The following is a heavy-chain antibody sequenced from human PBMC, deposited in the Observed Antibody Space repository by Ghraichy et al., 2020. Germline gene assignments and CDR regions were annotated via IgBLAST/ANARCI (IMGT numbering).Heavy chain of an antibody. J-gene: IGHJ4*02. Sequence: GESLNISCAASGFTFSNYWMSWVRLAPGMGLEWVANIKHDGSEKYYVDSVKGRFTISRDNAKNSLYLQMNSLRAEDTAMYYCARDLSLWYYYDSSGYYYSALGYWGQGTLVTVSS. CDR3: ARDLSLWYYYDSSGYYYSALGY. CDR1: GFTFSNYW. D-gene: IGHD3-22*01. CDR2: IKHDGSEK. V-gene: IGHV3-7*03.